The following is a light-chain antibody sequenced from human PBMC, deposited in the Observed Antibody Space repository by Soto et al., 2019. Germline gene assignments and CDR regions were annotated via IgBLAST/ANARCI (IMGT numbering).Light chain of an antibody. CDR2: DTS. CDR3: LLSYSGAGV. V-gene: IGLV7-46*01. Sequence: QAVVTQGPSLTVSPGGPVTLTCGSSTGAVTSGHYPYGFQQKPGQAPRTLIYDTSNQHSWTPARFSGALLGGKAALTLSGAQPEDEAEYYCLLSYSGAGVFGTGTKLTVL. J-gene: IGLJ1*01. CDR1: TGAVTSGHY.